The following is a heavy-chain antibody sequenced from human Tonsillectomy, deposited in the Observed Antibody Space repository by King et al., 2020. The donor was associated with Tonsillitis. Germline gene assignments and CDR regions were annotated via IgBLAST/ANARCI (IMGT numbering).Heavy chain of an antibody. CDR2: IKQDGSEK. J-gene: IGHJ4*02. CDR1: GFTFSSSW. CDR3: AGVVEATFCDY. V-gene: IGHV3-7*03. Sequence: VQLVESGGGLVQPGGSLRLSCAASGFTFSSSWMNWVRQPPGKGLEGVANIKQDGSEKYYVDSVKGRFTISRDNAKNSLYLQMNSLRAEDTAVYYCAGVVEATFCDYWGQGALVTVSS. D-gene: IGHD1-26*01.